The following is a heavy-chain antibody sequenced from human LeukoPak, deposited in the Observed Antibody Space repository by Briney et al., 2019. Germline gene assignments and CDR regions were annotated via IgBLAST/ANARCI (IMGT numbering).Heavy chain of an antibody. D-gene: IGHD6-13*01. V-gene: IGHV3-23*01. J-gene: IGHJ4*02. Sequence: GGSLRLSCAASGFTFSSYAMSWVRQAPGKGLEWVSAISGSGGSTYYADSVKGRFTISRDNSKNTLYLQMNSLRAEDTAVYYCAKDELASSQQLVWWFDYWGQGTLVTVSS. CDR1: GFTFSSYA. CDR3: AKDELASSQQLVWWFDY. CDR2: ISGSGGST.